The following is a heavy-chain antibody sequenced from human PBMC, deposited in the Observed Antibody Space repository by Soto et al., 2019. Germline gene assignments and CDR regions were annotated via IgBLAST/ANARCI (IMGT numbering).Heavy chain of an antibody. J-gene: IGHJ4*02. V-gene: IGHV1-69*06. CDR1: GGTSTRYA. D-gene: IGHD3-3*01. CDR2: IVPMFGTS. Sequence: QERLVQSGAEVRKPGSSVKVSCKVTGGTSTRYAINWVRQAPGQGLEWMGGIVPMFGTSKYAQKFQGRVTNNADTSTNIAYMELRSLRSEDTAVYYCNRGSEYDFWSGYLWGQGTLVSVSS. CDR3: NRGSEYDFWSGYL.